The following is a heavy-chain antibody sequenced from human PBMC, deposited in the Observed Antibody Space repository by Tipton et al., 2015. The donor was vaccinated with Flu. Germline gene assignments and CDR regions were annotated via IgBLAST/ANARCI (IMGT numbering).Heavy chain of an antibody. CDR3: ARATIYYYYGMDV. Sequence: SLRLSCAASGFTFSSYAMHWVRQAPGEGLEWVAVISYDGSNKYYADSVKGRFTISRDNSKNTLYLQMNSLRAEDTAVYYCARATIYYYYGMDVWGQGTTVTVSS. CDR2: ISYDGSNK. CDR1: GFTFSSYA. J-gene: IGHJ6*02. D-gene: IGHD5-24*01. V-gene: IGHV3-30-3*01.